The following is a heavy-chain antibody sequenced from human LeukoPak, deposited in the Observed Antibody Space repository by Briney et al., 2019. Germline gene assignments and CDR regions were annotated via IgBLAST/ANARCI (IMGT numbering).Heavy chain of an antibody. CDR2: IIGDGTRT. V-gene: IGHV3-74*01. CDR1: GCSFSYYW. Sequence: GGSLRLSCAASGCSFSYYWMHWVRQGSGKGQVWVSRIIGDGTRTDYADSVKGRFTISRDNAKSTLYLLMNSLRADDTAVYYCAKSSRYGTGWFGRSDYWGQGTLVTVSS. CDR3: AKSSRYGTGWFGRSDY. D-gene: IGHD6-19*01. J-gene: IGHJ4*02.